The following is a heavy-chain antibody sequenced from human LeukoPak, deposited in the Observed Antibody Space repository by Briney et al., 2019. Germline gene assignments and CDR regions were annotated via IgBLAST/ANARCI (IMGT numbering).Heavy chain of an antibody. D-gene: IGHD3-10*01. CDR3: ARGGWYYYGSGSVYMDA. Sequence: PSQTLSLTCTVSGGSISSANYYWSWIRQPAGKGLEWIGRIYTSGSTNYNPSLKSRVTISVDTSKNQFSLKLSSVTAADTAVYYCARGGWYYYGSGSVYMDAWGKGTTVTISS. J-gene: IGHJ6*03. CDR2: IYTSGST. CDR1: GGSISSANYY. V-gene: IGHV4-61*02.